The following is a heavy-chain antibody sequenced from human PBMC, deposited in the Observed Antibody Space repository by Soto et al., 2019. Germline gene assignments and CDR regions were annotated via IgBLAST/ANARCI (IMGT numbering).Heavy chain of an antibody. Sequence: ASVKVSCKSSGYPFTHYGITWIRQAPGQGLEWMGWISPFNGNTNYGQTLQGRVTLTTETSTSTVYMELRSLRSDDTAVYYCARDQSFDRTYHYFLDFSGPGSSVLVSS. D-gene: IGHD3-10*02. CDR2: ISPFNGNT. J-gene: IGHJ4*03. CDR1: GYPFTHYG. CDR3: ARDQSFDRTYHYFLDF. V-gene: IGHV1-18*01.